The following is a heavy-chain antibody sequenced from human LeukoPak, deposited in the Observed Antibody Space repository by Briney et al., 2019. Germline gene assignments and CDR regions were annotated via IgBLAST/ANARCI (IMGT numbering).Heavy chain of an antibody. Sequence: SETLSLTCTVSGGSISSYYWSWIRQPPGKGLEWIGYIYYSGSTHYNPSLKSRGTISVDTSKNQFSLKLSSVTAADTAVYYCARVRGREQDGIYYYYMDVWGKGTTVTVSS. CDR3: ARVRGREQDGIYYYYMDV. CDR2: IYYSGST. CDR1: GGSISSYY. D-gene: IGHD3-16*01. J-gene: IGHJ6*03. V-gene: IGHV4-59*01.